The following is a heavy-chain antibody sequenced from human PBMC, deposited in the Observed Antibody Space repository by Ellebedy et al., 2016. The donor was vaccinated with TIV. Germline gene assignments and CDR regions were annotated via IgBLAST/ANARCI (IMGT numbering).Heavy chain of an antibody. V-gene: IGHV4-31*03. Sequence: SETLSLXCTVSGASITSSESSWTWNYWSWIRQYPGQGLAWMGYIYHTGTTSYNPSLQSRLTISVDTSKNELYLKLASVTAADTAVYYCARTPTQRGYYVGLDVWGHGTTVTVSS. D-gene: IGHD3-10*02. CDR2: IYHTGTT. CDR3: ARTPTQRGYYVGLDV. J-gene: IGHJ6*02. CDR1: GASITSSESSWTWNY.